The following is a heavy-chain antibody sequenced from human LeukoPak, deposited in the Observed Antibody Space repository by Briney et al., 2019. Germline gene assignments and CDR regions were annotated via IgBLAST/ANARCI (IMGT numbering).Heavy chain of an antibody. V-gene: IGHV3-21*01. J-gene: IGHJ4*02. Sequence: SGGSLRLSCAASGFTFSSYSMNWVRQAPGKGLEWVSSISSSSSYIYYADSVKGRFTISRDNAKNSLYLQMNSLRAEDTAVYYCARDMGPSNRADYWGQGTLVTVSS. D-gene: IGHD1-14*01. CDR2: ISSSSSYI. CDR1: GFTFSSYS. CDR3: ARDMGPSNRADY.